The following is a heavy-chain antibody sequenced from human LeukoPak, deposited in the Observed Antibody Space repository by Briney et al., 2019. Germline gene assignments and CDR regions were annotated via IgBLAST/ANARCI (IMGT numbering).Heavy chain of an antibody. CDR3: ARDAEGAGGFDY. CDR2: IYYSGST. J-gene: IGHJ4*02. D-gene: IGHD1-26*01. V-gene: IGHV4-59*01. Sequence: SETLSLTCTVSGGSIRSNYWSWIRQPPGKGLEWIGYIYYSGSTNDNPSLKSRVTISVDTSKNQFSLKLSSVTAADTAVYYCARDAEGAGGFDYWGQGTLVTVSS. CDR1: GGSIRSNY.